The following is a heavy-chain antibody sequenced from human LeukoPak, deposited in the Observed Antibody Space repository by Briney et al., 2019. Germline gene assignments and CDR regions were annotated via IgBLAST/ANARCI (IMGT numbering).Heavy chain of an antibody. D-gene: IGHD2-2*02. CDR2: IRSKACGGTT. Sequence: GGSLRLSCTASGFTFGDYAMSWFRQAPGKGLEGVGFIRSKACGGTTEYAASVKGRFTISRDDSKSIAYLQMNSLKTEDTAVYYCTRDHVVVPAAIPQNWFDPWGQGTLVTVSS. CDR3: TRDHVVVPAAIPQNWFDP. CDR1: GFTFGDYA. V-gene: IGHV3-49*03. J-gene: IGHJ5*02.